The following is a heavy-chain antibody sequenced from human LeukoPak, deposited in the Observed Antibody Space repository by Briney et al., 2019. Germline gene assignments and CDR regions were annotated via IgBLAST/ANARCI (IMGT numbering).Heavy chain of an antibody. CDR2: IYHSGST. CDR3: ARDRWGIAAANDGDY. CDR1: GGSISSSNW. D-gene: IGHD6-13*01. Sequence: SGTLSLTCAVSGGSISSSNWWSWVRQPPGKGLEWIGEIYHSGSTNYNPSLKSRVTISVDKSKNQFSLKLSSVTAADTAVYYCARDRWGIAAANDGDYWGQGTLVTVSS. V-gene: IGHV4-4*02. J-gene: IGHJ4*02.